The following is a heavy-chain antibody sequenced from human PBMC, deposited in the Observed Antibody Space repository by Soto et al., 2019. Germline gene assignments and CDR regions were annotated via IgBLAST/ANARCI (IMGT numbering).Heavy chain of an antibody. CDR3: AMYAADYRCFEA. CDR1: GGPISSVDHW. CDR2: IHSGGAT. Sequence: SETLSLTCTVSGGPISSVDHWWTWIRQPPGKGLEWLGYIHSGGATNVNPSLKSRLTLSLDMSTSQFSLNVKSVTPADTAVYFCAMYAADYRCFEAWGQGILVTVSS. V-gene: IGHV4-30-4*01. D-gene: IGHD2-8*01. J-gene: IGHJ5*02.